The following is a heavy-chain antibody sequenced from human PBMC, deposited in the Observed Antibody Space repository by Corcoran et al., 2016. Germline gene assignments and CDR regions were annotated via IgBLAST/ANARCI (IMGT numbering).Heavy chain of an antibody. CDR2: IYSGGST. CDR3: ASPSIGFRWGLDWYFDL. V-gene: IGHV3-53*01. J-gene: IGHJ2*01. D-gene: IGHD5-12*01. Sequence: EVQLVESGGGLIQPGGSLRLSCAASGFTVSSNYMSWVRQAPGKGLEWVSVIYSGGSTYYADSVKGRFTISRDNSKNTLYLQMNSLRAEDTAVYYCASPSIGFRWGLDWYFDLWGRGTLVTVSS. CDR1: GFTVSSNY.